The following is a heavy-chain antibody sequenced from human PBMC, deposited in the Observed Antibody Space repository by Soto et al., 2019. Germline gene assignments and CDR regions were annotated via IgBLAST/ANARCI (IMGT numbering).Heavy chain of an antibody. J-gene: IGHJ4*02. D-gene: IGHD6-6*01. CDR3: AREPYSSSFDY. CDR1: GGSISSYY. CDR2: IYYSGST. V-gene: IGHV4-59*01. Sequence: PSETLSLTCTVSGGSISSYYWSWIRQPPGKGLEWIGYIYYSGSTNYNPSLKSRVTISVDTSKNQFSLKLSSVTAADTAVYYCAREPYSSSFDYWGQGTLVTVSS.